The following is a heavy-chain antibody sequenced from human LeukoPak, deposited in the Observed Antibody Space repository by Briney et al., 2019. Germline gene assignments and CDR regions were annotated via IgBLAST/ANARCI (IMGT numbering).Heavy chain of an antibody. J-gene: IGHJ4*02. Sequence: SETLSLTCTVSGYSISSGYYWSWIRQPAGKGLQWIGRISTSGNTDYNPSLKSRVTMSVDTSKNQFSLKLTSVTAADTAVYYCASDSFYDSGGYFYYWGQGTPVTVSS. CDR3: ASDSFYDSGGYFYY. CDR2: ISTSGNT. D-gene: IGHD3-22*01. CDR1: GYSISSGYY. V-gene: IGHV4-4*07.